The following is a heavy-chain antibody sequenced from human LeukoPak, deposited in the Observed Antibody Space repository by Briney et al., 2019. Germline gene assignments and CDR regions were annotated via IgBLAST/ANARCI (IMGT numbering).Heavy chain of an antibody. Sequence: PGGSLRLPCAASGFTCSSYEMNWVRQAPGKGLEWVSYISSSGNTIYYADSVKGRFTVSRDNAKNSLYLQMNSLRAEDTAVYYYARDRGMTIDYWGQGTLVTVSS. J-gene: IGHJ4*02. D-gene: IGHD3-10*01. V-gene: IGHV3-48*03. CDR1: GFTCSSYE. CDR3: ARDRGMTIDY. CDR2: ISSSGNTI.